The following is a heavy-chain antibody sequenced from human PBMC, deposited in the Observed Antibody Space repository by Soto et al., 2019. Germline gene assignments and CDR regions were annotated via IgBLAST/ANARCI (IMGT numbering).Heavy chain of an antibody. D-gene: IGHD4-17*01. CDR1: GFAFSRHD. V-gene: IGHV3-13*01. J-gene: IGHJ4*02. CDR2: IGIAGDT. Sequence: EVHLVASGGGLIQPGGSLRLSCAASGFAFSRHDMHWVRQPTGRGLEWVSSIGIAGDTHYSVSVKGRFTLSRENAKNSLYLLMNSLRAGDTAVYYCVRGDDGVFDYWGQGILVTVSS. CDR3: VRGDDGVFDY.